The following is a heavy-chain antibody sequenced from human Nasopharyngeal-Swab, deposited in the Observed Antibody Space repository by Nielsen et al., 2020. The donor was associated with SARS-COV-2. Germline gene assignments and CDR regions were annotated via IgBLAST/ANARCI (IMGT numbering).Heavy chain of an antibody. J-gene: IGHJ4*02. V-gene: IGHV4-30-4*01. D-gene: IGHD2-15*01. CDR2: IYYSGNT. Sequence: WIRQPPGTGLEWIGYIYYSGNTYYNPSLKSRVTISVDTSKNQFSLKLSSVTAADTAVYYCARAVVWVGAAPSAVWGYFDYWGQGTLVTVSS. CDR3: ARAVVWVGAAPSAVWGYFDY.